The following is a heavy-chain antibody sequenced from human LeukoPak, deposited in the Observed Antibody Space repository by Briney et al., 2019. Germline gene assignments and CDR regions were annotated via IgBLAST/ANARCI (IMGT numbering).Heavy chain of an antibody. J-gene: IGHJ4*02. CDR1: GFTFSSYA. CDR2: ISSSSSYI. V-gene: IGHV3-21*01. Sequence: GGSLRLSCAASGFTFSSYAMHWVRQAPGKGLEWVSSISSSSSYIYYADSVKGRFTISRDNAKNPLYLQMNSLRAEDTAVYYCARGGSGSGYYYLFDYWGQGTLVTVSS. D-gene: IGHD3-22*01. CDR3: ARGGSGSGYYYLFDY.